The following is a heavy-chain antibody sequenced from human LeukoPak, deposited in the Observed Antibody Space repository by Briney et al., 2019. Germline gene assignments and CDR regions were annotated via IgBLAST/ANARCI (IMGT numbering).Heavy chain of an antibody. CDR1: GGTFSSYA. Sequence: SVKVSCKASGGTFSSYAISWVRQAPGQGLEWMGGIIPIFGTANYVQKFQGRVTLTTDECTSTAYMELSSLRAEDTAVYYCARSSGSGDFDYWGQGTLVTVSS. J-gene: IGHJ4*02. CDR3: ARSSGSGDFDY. V-gene: IGHV1-69*05. CDR2: IIPIFGTA. D-gene: IGHD3-10*01.